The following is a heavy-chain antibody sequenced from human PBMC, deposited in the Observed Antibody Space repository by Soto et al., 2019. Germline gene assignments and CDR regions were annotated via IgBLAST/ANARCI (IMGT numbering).Heavy chain of an antibody. Sequence: QVQLVESGGGVVQPGRSLRLLCEGSGFTFSRYGMHWVRQAPGMGLEWVAVVSHDGLAQYYGDSVKGRFTISRDNSQNTLYLQMNNLRTEDTDIYYCAMETIAVGGPNYFDYWGQGTLVTVSS. CDR1: GFTFSRYG. J-gene: IGHJ4*02. V-gene: IGHV3-30*03. D-gene: IGHD6-19*01. CDR3: AMETIAVGGPNYFDY. CDR2: VSHDGLAQ.